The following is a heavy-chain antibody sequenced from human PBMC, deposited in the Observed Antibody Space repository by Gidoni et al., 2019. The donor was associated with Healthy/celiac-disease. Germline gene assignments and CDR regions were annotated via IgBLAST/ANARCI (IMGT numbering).Heavy chain of an antibody. J-gene: IGHJ4*02. V-gene: IGHV1-18*01. CDR3: ARNYYDSSGYYTSLDY. Sequence: QVQLVQSGAVLKKPGASAKVSRKASGSTLTSYGISWVRQAPGQGLEWMGWVSAYNGNTNYAQKLQGRVTMTTDTSTSTAYMELRSLRSDDTAVYYCARNYYDSSGYYTSLDYWGQGTLVTVSS. CDR1: GSTLTSYG. D-gene: IGHD3-22*01. CDR2: VSAYNGNT.